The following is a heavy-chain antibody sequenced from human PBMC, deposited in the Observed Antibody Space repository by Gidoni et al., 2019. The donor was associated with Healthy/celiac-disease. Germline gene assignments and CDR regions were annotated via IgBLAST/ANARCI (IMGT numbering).Heavy chain of an antibody. V-gene: IGHV4-39*07. Sequence: QLQLQESGPGLVKPSETLSLTCTVSGGSISSSSSYWGWIRQPPGKGLEWIGSIYYSGSTYYNPSLKSRVTISVDTSKNQFSLKLSSVTAADTAVYYCARVEYYDYVWGSYRPAGYFDYWGQGTLVTVSS. CDR2: IYYSGST. J-gene: IGHJ4*02. CDR3: ARVEYYDYVWGSYRPAGYFDY. CDR1: GGSISSSSSY. D-gene: IGHD3-16*02.